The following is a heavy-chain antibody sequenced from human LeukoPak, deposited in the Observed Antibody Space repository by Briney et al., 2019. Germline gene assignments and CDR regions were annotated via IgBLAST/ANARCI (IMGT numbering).Heavy chain of an antibody. Sequence: PGGSLRLSCAASGFTFSSYEMNWVRQAPGKGLEGVAVIWYDGSNKYYADSVKGRFTISRDNSKNTLYLQMNSLRAEDTAVYYCARDWGGWYPLDYWGQGTLVTVSS. CDR3: ARDWGGWYPLDY. V-gene: IGHV3-33*08. D-gene: IGHD6-19*01. J-gene: IGHJ4*02. CDR2: IWYDGSNK. CDR1: GFTFSSYE.